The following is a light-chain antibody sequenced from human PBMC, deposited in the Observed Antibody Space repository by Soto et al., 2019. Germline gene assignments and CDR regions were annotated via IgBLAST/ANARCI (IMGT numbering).Light chain of an antibody. J-gene: IGKJ1*01. CDR1: QDIRTW. CDR2: AAS. Sequence: DIQMTQSPSSVSASVGDRVTITCRASQDIRTWLAWYQQKPGKAPKLLLYAASTLQSDVPSRFSGSGSGTDFTLTISSLQPEDFAMYYCQQHGISRVRTFGQGTQVEVK. V-gene: IGKV1-12*01. CDR3: QQHGISRVRT.